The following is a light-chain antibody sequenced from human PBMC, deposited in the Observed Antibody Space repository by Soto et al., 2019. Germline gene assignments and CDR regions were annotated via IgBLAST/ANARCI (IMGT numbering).Light chain of an antibody. J-gene: IGKJ5*01. V-gene: IGKV3-11*01. Sequence: EIVMTQSPATLSVSPGERATLYCRASQSVGSYLAWYQQKPGQAPRLLIYDASNRATGIPARFSGSGSGTDFTLTISSLEPEDFAVYYCQQRSNWPAITFGQGTRLEIK. CDR2: DAS. CDR3: QQRSNWPAIT. CDR1: QSVGSY.